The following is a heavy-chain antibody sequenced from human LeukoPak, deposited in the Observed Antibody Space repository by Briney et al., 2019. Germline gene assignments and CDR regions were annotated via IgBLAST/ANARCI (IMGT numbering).Heavy chain of an antibody. CDR1: GYTFTSYD. J-gene: IGHJ4*02. Sequence: ASVKVSCKASGYTFTSYDINWVRQAPGQGLEWMGWINPNSGGTNYAQKFQGRVTMTRDTSISTAYMELSRLRSDDTAVYYCATGVLRFLEWLPNFDYWGQGTLVTVSS. D-gene: IGHD3-3*01. V-gene: IGHV1-2*02. CDR2: INPNSGGT. CDR3: ATGVLRFLEWLPNFDY.